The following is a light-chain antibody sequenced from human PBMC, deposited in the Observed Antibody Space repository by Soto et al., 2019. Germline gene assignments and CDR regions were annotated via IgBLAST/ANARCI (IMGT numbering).Light chain of an antibody. V-gene: IGKV3-11*01. J-gene: IGKJ5*01. CDR2: DAS. CDR3: QQRSKWPIT. Sequence: EIVLTQSPATLSLSPGERITLSCRASQSVSSYLAWYQQKPGQAPRLLIHDASNRATGIPARFSGSGSGTDFTLTISSLEPEDFAVYYRQQRSKWPITFGQGTRLET. CDR1: QSVSSY.